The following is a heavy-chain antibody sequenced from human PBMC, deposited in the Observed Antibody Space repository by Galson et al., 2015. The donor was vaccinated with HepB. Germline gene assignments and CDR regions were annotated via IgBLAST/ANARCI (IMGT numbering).Heavy chain of an antibody. D-gene: IGHD3-10*01. Sequence: SVKVSCKASGYTFTSYGISWVRQAPGQGLEWMGWISAYNGNTNYAQKLQGRVTMTTDTSTSTAYMELRSLRSDDTAVYYCAREGTGLWFGEFKPPIDYWGQGTLVTVSS. CDR3: AREGTGLWFGEFKPPIDY. J-gene: IGHJ4*02. V-gene: IGHV1-18*04. CDR1: GYTFTSYG. CDR2: ISAYNGNT.